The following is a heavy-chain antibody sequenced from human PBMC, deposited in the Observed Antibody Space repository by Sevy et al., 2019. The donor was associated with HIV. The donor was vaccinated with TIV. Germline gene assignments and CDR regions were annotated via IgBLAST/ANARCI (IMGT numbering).Heavy chain of an antibody. CDR2: FSFGCGKI. CDR3: AREGCSKPHDY. J-gene: IGHJ4*02. V-gene: IGHV3-23*01. D-gene: IGHD2-2*01. CDR1: GFTFSKYS. Sequence: GESLKISCAASGFTFSKYSMSWVRQAPGKGLEWVSTFSFGCGKINYADSVKGRFTISRDNSKNTLYLQMNSLRAEDTALYYCAREGCSKPHDYWGQGTLVTVSS.